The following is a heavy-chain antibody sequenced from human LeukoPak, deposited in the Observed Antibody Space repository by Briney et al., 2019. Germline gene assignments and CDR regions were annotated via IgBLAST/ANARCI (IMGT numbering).Heavy chain of an antibody. V-gene: IGHV3-66*01. Sequence: PGGSLRLSCEASGFTFRSYAMSWVRQAPGKGLEWISVIQNGGNTYYADSVKGRFTISRDNSKNTLHLQMNSLTAEDTAIYHCARGRVGVSYFDSCGQGTLVTVSS. D-gene: IGHD2-15*01. J-gene: IGHJ4*02. CDR3: ARGRVGVSYFDS. CDR1: GFTFRSYA. CDR2: IQNGGNT.